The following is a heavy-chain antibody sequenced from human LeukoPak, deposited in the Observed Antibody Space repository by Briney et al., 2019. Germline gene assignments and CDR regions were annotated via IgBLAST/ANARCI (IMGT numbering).Heavy chain of an antibody. Sequence: ASVKVSCKASGYTFTGYYMHWLRQAPGQGLEWMGWINPNSGGTNYAQKFQGRVTITRDTSSSTADMELSRLRSDDTAVYYCARDLGVVPAADDDFDIWGKGTMVTVSS. CDR3: ARDLGVVPAADDDFDI. V-gene: IGHV1-2*02. CDR2: INPNSGGT. J-gene: IGHJ3*02. CDR1: GYTFTGYY. D-gene: IGHD2-2*01.